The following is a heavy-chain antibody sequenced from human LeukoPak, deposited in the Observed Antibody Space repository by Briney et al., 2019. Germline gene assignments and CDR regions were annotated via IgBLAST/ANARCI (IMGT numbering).Heavy chain of an antibody. CDR1: GYTFTSYG. J-gene: IGHJ3*02. CDR3: ARDLDWDNAFDI. CDR2: INPSGGST. D-gene: IGHD1-26*01. Sequence: ASVKVPCKASGYTFTSYGISWVRQAPGQGLEWMGIINPSGGSTSYAQKFQGRVTMTRDTSTSTVYMELSSLRSEDTAVYYCARDLDWDNAFDIWGQGTMVTVSS. V-gene: IGHV1-46*01.